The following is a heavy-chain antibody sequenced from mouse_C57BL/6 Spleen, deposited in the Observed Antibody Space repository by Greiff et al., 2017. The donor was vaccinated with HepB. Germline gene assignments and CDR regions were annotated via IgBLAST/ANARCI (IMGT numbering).Heavy chain of an antibody. CDR3: ARLITTRDAMDY. V-gene: IGHV5-6*01. J-gene: IGHJ4*01. CDR1: GFTFSSYG. CDR2: ISSGGSYT. Sequence: EVKLVESGGDLVKPGGSLKLSCAASGFTFSSYGMSWVRQTPDKRLEWVATISSGGSYTYYPDSVKGRFTISRDNAKNTLYLQMSSLKSEDTAMYYCARLITTRDAMDYWGQGTSVTVSS. D-gene: IGHD1-1*01.